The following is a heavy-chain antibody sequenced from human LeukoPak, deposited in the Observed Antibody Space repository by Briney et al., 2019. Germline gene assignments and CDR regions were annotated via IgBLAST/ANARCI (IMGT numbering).Heavy chain of an antibody. CDR1: GYTFTSYY. J-gene: IGHJ5*02. V-gene: IGHV1-46*01. CDR3: ARDRGSRSGRPENWFDP. D-gene: IGHD3-10*01. CDR2: INPSGGST. Sequence: ASVKVSCKASGYTFTSYYMHWVRQAPGQGLEWMGIINPSGGSTSYAQKFQGRVTMTRDTSTSTVYMELSSLRSEDTAVYYCARDRGSRSGRPENWFDPWGQGTLVTVSS.